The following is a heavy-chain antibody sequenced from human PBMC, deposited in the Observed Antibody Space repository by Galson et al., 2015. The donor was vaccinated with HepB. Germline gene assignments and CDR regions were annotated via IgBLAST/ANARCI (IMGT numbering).Heavy chain of an antibody. CDR2: INPSGGST. J-gene: IGHJ4*02. Sequence: SGKVSCKASGYKFTSYYMHWVRQAPGQGLEWMGIINPSGGSTDYAQKFQGRLTMTRDTSTSTVFMELSSLRSEDTAVYHCARGVLLWDGPDYWGQGTLVTVSS. V-gene: IGHV1-46*01. CDR1: GYKFTSYY. D-gene: IGHD3-10*01. CDR3: ARGVLLWDGPDY.